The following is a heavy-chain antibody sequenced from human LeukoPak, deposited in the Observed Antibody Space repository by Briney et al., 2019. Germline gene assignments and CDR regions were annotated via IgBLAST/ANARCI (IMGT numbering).Heavy chain of an antibody. D-gene: IGHD4-17*01. J-gene: IGHJ5*02. CDR1: GFTFSSYG. CDR3: AKRDYGDYFNWFDP. Sequence: WGSLRLSCAASGFTFSSYGMHRVRQAPGKGLEWVAFIRYDGSNKYYADSVKGRFTISRDNSKNTLYLQMNSLRAEDTAVYYCAKRDYGDYFNWFDPWGQGTLVTVSS. V-gene: IGHV3-30*02. CDR2: IRYDGSNK.